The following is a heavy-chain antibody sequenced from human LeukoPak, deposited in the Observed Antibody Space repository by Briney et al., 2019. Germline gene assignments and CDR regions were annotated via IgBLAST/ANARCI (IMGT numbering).Heavy chain of an antibody. CDR3: ARGGGMVVFDY. J-gene: IGHJ4*02. D-gene: IGHD2-15*01. Sequence: TGGSLRLSCVASGFSFSDNEMNWVRQAPGKGLEWLSYISNTDNTVYYADSVKGRFTISRDNAKKSLYLQMNSLRAEDTAVYHCARGGGMVVFDYWGQGTLVSVSS. V-gene: IGHV3-48*03. CDR1: GFSFSDNE. CDR2: ISNTDNTV.